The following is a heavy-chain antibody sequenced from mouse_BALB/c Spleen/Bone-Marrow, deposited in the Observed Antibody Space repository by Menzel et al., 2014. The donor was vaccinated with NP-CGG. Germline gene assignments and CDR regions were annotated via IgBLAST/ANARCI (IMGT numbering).Heavy chain of an antibody. Sequence: VQLQQSGAELVKPGAPVKLSCTASGFNIKDTYMHWVRQRPEQGLEWIGRIDPANGNTNYDPRFQGKATITADTSSNTAYLQLSSLTSEDTAVYYCARYGGRYYAMDYWGQGTSVTVSS. J-gene: IGHJ4*01. D-gene: IGHD1-1*01. CDR3: ARYGGRYYAMDY. CDR2: IDPANGNT. V-gene: IGHV14-3*02. CDR1: GFNIKDTY.